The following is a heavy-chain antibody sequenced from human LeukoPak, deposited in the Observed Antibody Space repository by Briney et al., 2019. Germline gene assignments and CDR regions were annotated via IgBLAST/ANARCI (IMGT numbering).Heavy chain of an antibody. CDR2: INPSGGST. J-gene: IGHJ6*02. CDR1: GYTFTSYY. V-gene: IGHV1-46*01. D-gene: IGHD2-15*01. CDR3: ARESSPATRYCYYYYGMDV. Sequence: ASVKVSCKASGYTFTSYYMHCVRQAPGQGLEWMGIINPSGGSTSYAQKFQGRVTMTRDTPTSTVYMELSSLRSEDTAVYYCARESSPATRYCYYYYGMDVWGQGATVTVSS.